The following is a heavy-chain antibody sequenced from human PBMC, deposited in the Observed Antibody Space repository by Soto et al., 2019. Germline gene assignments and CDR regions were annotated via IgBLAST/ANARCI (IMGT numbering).Heavy chain of an antibody. D-gene: IGHD3-10*01. CDR2: MNPNGGNT. CDR1: GYTFTSYY. J-gene: IGHJ6*02. V-gene: IGHV1-8*01. CDR3: ARSGSYYTKRTTGAPRTVYYYGMDV. Sequence: GASVKVSCKASGYTFTSYYINWVRQATGQGLERMGVMNPNGGNTGYAQKFQGRVTMTRNTSISTAYMELSSLRSEDTAVYYCARSGSYYTKRTTGAPRTVYYYGMDVWGRGTTVTVSS.